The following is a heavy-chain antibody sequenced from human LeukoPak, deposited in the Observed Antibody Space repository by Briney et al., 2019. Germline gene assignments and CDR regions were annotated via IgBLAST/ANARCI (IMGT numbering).Heavy chain of an antibody. J-gene: IGHJ3*02. D-gene: IGHD3-9*01. CDR2: ISGSGGST. CDR1: GFTFSSYA. CDR3: AKVLRYFDWYLDAFDI. V-gene: IGHV3-23*01. Sequence: GGSLRLSCAASGFTFSSYAMSWVRQAPGKGLEWVSAISGSGGSTYYADSVKGRFTISRDNSKNTLYLQMNSLRAEDTAVYYCAKVLRYFDWYLDAFDIWGQGTMVTVSS.